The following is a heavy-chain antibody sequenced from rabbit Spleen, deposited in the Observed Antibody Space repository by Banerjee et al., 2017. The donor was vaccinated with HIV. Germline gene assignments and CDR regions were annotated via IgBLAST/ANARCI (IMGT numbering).Heavy chain of an antibody. V-gene: IGHV1S43*01. J-gene: IGHJ6*01. D-gene: IGHD8-1*01. CDR1: GIDFSNYFY. CDR2: IYTTSGST. CDR3: ARDSGTSFSSYGMDL. Sequence: HQQLEESGGGLVKPGGTLTLTCKASGIDFSNYFYMCWVRQAPGKGLELIACIYTTSGSTWYASWTKGRFTCSKTSSTTVTLQMASLTAADTATYFCARDSGTSFSSYGMDLWGPGTLVTVS.